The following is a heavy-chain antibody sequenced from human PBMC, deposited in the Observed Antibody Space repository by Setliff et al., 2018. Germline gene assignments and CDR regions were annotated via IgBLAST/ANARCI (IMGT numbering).Heavy chain of an antibody. D-gene: IGHD6-6*01. CDR1: GFTFSNHW. Sequence: PGGSLRLSCAASGFTFSNHWMTWVRQAPGKRLEWVANIKQDGSDKYYVDSVKDRFTVSRDNAKNSLYLQMSSLRAEDTAVYYCARWTARAVDYWGQGTLVTVSS. CDR3: ARWTARAVDY. CDR2: IKQDGSDK. J-gene: IGHJ4*02. V-gene: IGHV3-7*03.